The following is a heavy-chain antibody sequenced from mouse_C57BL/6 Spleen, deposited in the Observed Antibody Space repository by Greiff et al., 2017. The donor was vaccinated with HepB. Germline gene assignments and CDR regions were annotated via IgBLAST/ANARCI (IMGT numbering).Heavy chain of an antibody. CDR2: IRSKSNNYAT. J-gene: IGHJ2*01. V-gene: IGHV10-1*01. D-gene: IGHD4-1*01. CDR3: VRHSNWDECDY. Sequence: EVKLVESGGGLVQPKGSLKLSCAASGFSFNTYAMNWVRQAPGKGLEWVARIRSKSNNYATYYADSVKDRFTISRDDSESMLYLQMNNLKTEDTAMYYCVRHSNWDECDYWGQGTTLTVSS. CDR1: GFSFNTYA.